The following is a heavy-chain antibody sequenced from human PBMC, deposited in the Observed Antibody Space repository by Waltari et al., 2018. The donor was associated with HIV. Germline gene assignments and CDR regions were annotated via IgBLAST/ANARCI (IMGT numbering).Heavy chain of an antibody. CDR3: ATEEWEAAFGQLDY. D-gene: IGHD1-26*01. CDR2: FDPEDRET. CDR1: GYTRTALA. J-gene: IGHJ4*02. V-gene: IGHV1-24*01. Sequence: QVQMVQSGAEVKKHGASVKVSCKVSGYTRTALAVHWVRTAPGKGLEWMGGFDPEDRETIYAQKFQGRVTMTEDTSTDTAYMELSSLRSEDTAVYYCATEEWEAAFGQLDYWGQGTLVTVSS.